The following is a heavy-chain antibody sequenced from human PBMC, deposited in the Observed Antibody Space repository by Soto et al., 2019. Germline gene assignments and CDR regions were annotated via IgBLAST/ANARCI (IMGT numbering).Heavy chain of an antibody. D-gene: IGHD3-3*01. V-gene: IGHV3-33*06. Sequence: GGSLRLSCAASGFTFSSYGMHWVRQAPGKGLEWVAVIWYDGSNKYYADSVKGRFTISRDNSKNTLYLQMNSLRAEDTAVYYCAKGETSLRLLEWSSRPHYYMDVWGKGTTVTGSS. J-gene: IGHJ6*03. CDR2: IWYDGSNK. CDR3: AKGETSLRLLEWSSRPHYYMDV. CDR1: GFTFSSYG.